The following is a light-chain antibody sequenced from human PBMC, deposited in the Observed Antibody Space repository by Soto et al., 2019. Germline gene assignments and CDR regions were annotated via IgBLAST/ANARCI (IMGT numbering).Light chain of an antibody. CDR3: QQYNTYPWT. Sequence: DIPMTQSPSTLSASVGDRVTITCRASQSISGWLAWYQQKPGKAPNLLIYDASTLESGVPSRFSGSRSGTEFTLTISSLQPDDFATYYCQQYNTYPWTFGQGTKVEIK. V-gene: IGKV1-5*01. CDR2: DAS. J-gene: IGKJ1*01. CDR1: QSISGW.